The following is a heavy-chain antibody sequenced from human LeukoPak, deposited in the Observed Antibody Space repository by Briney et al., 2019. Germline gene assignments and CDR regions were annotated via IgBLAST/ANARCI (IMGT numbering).Heavy chain of an antibody. CDR2: IYSGGST. CDR1: GFTVSSNY. D-gene: IGHD6-13*01. Sequence: GGSLRLSCAASGFTVSSNYISWVRQAPGKGLEWVSVIYSGGSTYYADSVKGRFTISRDNSKNTLYLQMNSLRAEDTAVYYCARYSSSWWFDYWGQGTLVTVSS. CDR3: ARYSSSWWFDY. J-gene: IGHJ4*02. V-gene: IGHV3-66*01.